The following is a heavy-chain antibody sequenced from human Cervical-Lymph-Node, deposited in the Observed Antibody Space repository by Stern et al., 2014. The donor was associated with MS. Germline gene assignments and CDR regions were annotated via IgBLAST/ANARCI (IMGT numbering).Heavy chain of an antibody. J-gene: IGHJ3*02. CDR1: GGSISSYY. CDR2: IYYSGST. Sequence: VQLEESGPGLVKPSETLSLTCTVSGGSISSYYWSWIRQPPGKGLEWIGYIYYSGSTNYNTSLKSRVTISVDTSKNQFSLKLSSVTAADTAVYYCARAPRTVPRVSLGAFDIWGQGTMVTVSS. D-gene: IGHD4-17*01. V-gene: IGHV4-59*01. CDR3: ARAPRTVPRVSLGAFDI.